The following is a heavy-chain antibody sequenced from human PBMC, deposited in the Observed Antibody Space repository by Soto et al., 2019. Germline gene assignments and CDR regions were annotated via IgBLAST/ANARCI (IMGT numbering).Heavy chain of an antibody. CDR1: GYTLTELS. J-gene: IGHJ5*02. CDR3: ATERVENYDRPWDWFDP. CDR2: FDPEDGET. D-gene: IGHD3-22*01. V-gene: IGHV1-24*01. Sequence: ASVKVSCKVSGYTLTELSMHWVRQAPGKGLEWMGGFDPEDGETIYAQKFQGRVTMTEDTSTDTAYMELSSLRSEGTAVYYCATERVENYDRPWDWFDPWGQGTLVTVAS.